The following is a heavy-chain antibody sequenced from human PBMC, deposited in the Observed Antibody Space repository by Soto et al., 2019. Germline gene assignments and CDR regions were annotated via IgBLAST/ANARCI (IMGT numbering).Heavy chain of an antibody. CDR1: GFTFSSFF. J-gene: IGHJ3*01. CDR2: IGANGGGT. Sequence: EVQLLEPGGGLVQPGGSLRLSCAASGFTFSSFFMRWVRQAPGKGLDWVSGIGANGGGTYYADSVKGRFIISRDNSKNTLYLKMNSLRAEDTAVYYCARDPNGDYLGAFDFWGQKTMVTVSS. V-gene: IGHV3-23*01. CDR3: ARDPNGDYLGAFDF. D-gene: IGHD4-17*01.